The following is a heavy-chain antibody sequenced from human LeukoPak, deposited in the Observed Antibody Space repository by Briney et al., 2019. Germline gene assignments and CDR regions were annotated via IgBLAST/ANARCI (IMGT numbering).Heavy chain of an antibody. J-gene: IGHJ4*02. V-gene: IGHV3-30-3*01. D-gene: IGHD6-19*01. CDR1: GLSFSSYA. Sequence: GSSLRLSCAASGLSFSSYAMHWVRQAPGKGLEWVAVISYDGTEKYYGDSVKGRFTISRDNFKNTLYLQMNSLRAEDTAVYYCASDSSGWYHDFDYWGQGTLVTVSS. CDR2: ISYDGTEK. CDR3: ASDSSGWYHDFDY.